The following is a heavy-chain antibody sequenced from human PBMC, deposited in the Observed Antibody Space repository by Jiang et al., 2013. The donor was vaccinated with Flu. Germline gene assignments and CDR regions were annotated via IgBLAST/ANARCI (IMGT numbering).Heavy chain of an antibody. CDR3: ARGSGLRITMIVVVIHAYYFDY. J-gene: IGHJ4*02. V-gene: IGHV4-34*01. CDR1: GGSFSGYY. Sequence: LLKPSETLSLTCAVYGGSFSGYYWSWIRQPPGKGLEWIGEINHSGSTNYNPSLKSRVTISVDTSKNQFSLKLSSVTAADTAVYYCARGSGLRITMIVVVIHAYYFDYWGQGTLVTVSS. CDR2: INHSGST. D-gene: IGHD3-22*01.